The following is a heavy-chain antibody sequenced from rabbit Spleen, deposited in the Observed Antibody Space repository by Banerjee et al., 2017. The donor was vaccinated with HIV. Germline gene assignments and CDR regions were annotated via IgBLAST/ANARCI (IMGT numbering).Heavy chain of an antibody. D-gene: IGHD1-1*01. CDR2: IDTGSSGFT. V-gene: IGHV1S40*01. J-gene: IGHJ6*01. Sequence: QSLEESGGDLVKPGASLTLTCTASGVSFSANSYMCWVRQAPGKGLEWIACIDTGSSGFTYFASWAKGQFTISKTSSTTVTLQMTSLTAADTATYFCASDTSSSFSSYGMDLWGPGTLVTVS. CDR3: ASDTSSSFSSYGMDL. CDR1: GVSFSANSY.